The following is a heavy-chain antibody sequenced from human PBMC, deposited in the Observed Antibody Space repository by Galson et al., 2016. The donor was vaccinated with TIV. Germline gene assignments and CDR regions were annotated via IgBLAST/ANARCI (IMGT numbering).Heavy chain of an antibody. CDR3: ARGRSCDYLLDY. D-gene: IGHD4-17*01. CDR1: GYSFISYD. V-gene: IGHV1-3*03. J-gene: IGHJ4*02. CDR2: INTGNGNT. Sequence: SVKVSCKASGYSFISYDIHWVRQAPGQRLEWMGWINTGNGNTKYSQEFQGRVTITRDTFASTAYMELTSLKSEDMAVYYCARGRSCDYLLDYWGQGTLVTVSS.